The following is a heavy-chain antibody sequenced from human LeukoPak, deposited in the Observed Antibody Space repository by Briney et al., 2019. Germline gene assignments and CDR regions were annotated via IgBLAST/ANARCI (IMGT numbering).Heavy chain of an antibody. D-gene: IGHD3-10*01. J-gene: IGHJ4*02. CDR2: INTGTGNP. V-gene: IGHV7-4-1*02. CDR1: GYTFTSYA. CDR3: ASFGAHSFDY. Sequence: GASVKVSCKTSGYTFTSYAMNWVRQAPGQGLEFMGWINTGTGNPTYAQGLTGRFVFSLDTSVSTAYLQISTLKPEDTAVYYCASFGAHSFDYWGQGTLVTVSS.